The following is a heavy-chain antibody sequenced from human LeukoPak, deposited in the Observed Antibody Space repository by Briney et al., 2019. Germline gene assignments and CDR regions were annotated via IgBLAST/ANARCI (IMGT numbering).Heavy chain of an antibody. CDR1: GGSISSGGYS. CDR2: IYHSGST. CDR3: ARGKDHSLGWFDP. J-gene: IGHJ5*02. D-gene: IGHD2-15*01. V-gene: IGHV4-30-2*01. Sequence: PSETLSLTCAVSGGSISSGGYSWSWIRQPPGKGLEWIGYIYHSGSTYYNPSLKSRVTISVDTSKNQFSLKLSSVTAADTAVYYCARGKDHSLGWFDPWGQGTLVTVSS.